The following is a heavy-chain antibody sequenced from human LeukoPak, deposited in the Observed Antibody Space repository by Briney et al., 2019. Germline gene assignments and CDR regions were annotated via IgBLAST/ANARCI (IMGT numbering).Heavy chain of an antibody. Sequence: SETLSLTCAVYGWSFSGYYWSWIRQPPGKGLEWIGEINHSGSTNYNPSLKSRVTISVDTSKNQFSLKLSSVTAADTAVYYCARGPYLTGYSLGAFDIWGQGTMVTVSS. V-gene: IGHV4-34*01. J-gene: IGHJ3*02. CDR2: INHSGST. D-gene: IGHD3-9*01. CDR3: ARGPYLTGYSLGAFDI. CDR1: GWSFSGYY.